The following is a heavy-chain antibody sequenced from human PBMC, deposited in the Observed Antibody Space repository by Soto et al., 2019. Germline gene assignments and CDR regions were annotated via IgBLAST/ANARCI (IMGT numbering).Heavy chain of an antibody. CDR1: GFTFSNYA. CDR3: ARDLGPSGWELREGFDS. V-gene: IGHV3-23*01. J-gene: IGHJ4*02. CDR2: ISDSGGST. D-gene: IGHD1-26*01. Sequence: EVQLLESGGGLVQPGGSLRLSCAASGFTFSNYAMTWVRQAPGKGLEWVSGISDSGGSTYYADSVKGRFSISRDNFKKSLFLQMNRRRAEDTAVYYCARDLGPSGWELREGFDSWGQGTLVTVSS.